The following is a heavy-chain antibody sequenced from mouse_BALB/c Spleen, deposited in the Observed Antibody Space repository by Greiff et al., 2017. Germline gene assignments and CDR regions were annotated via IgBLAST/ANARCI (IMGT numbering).Heavy chain of an antibody. D-gene: IGHD2-1*01. J-gene: IGHJ4*01. CDR3: TRGGYYGNYLYAMDY. CDR1: GYTFTSYW. CDR2: IYPGSGST. Sequence: LKQPGSELVRPGASVKLSCKASGYTFTSYWMHWVKQRPGQGLEWIGNIYPGSGSTNYDEKFKSKATLTVDTSSSTAYMQLSSLTSEDSAVYYCTRGGYYGNYLYAMDYWGQGTSVTVSS. V-gene: IGHV1S22*01.